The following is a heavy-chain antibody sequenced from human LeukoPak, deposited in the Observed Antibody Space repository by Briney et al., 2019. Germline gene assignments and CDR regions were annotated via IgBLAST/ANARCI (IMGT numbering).Heavy chain of an antibody. Sequence: SETLSLTCTVSGGSISSHYWSWIRQPAGKGLEWIGRIYTSGSTNYNPSLKSRVTMSVDTSKNQFSLKLSSVTAADTAVYYCAREFDFWSGYYYFDYWGQGTLVTVSS. V-gene: IGHV4-4*07. D-gene: IGHD3-3*01. CDR1: GGSISSHY. CDR3: AREFDFWSGYYYFDY. J-gene: IGHJ4*02. CDR2: IYTSGST.